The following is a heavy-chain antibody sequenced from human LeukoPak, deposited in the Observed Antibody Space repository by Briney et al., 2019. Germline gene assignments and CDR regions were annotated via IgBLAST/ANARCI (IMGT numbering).Heavy chain of an antibody. CDR2: INHSGST. D-gene: IGHD3-22*01. CDR1: GGSFSGYY. Sequence: SETLSLTCAVYGGSFSGYYWSWIRQPPGKGLEWIGEINHSGSTNYNPSLKSRVTISVDTSKNQFSLKLGSVTAADTAVYYCVRRQGTQYYYDSRRKYYFDYWGQGTLVTVSS. J-gene: IGHJ4*02. CDR3: VRRQGTQYYYDSRRKYYFDY. V-gene: IGHV4-34*01.